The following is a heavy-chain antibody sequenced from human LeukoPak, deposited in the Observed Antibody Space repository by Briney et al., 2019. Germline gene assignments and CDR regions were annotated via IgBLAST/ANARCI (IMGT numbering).Heavy chain of an antibody. Sequence: SETLSLTCTVSGGSISSGSYYWSWLRQPAGKGLEWIGRIYTSGSTNYNPSLKSRVTISVDTSKNQFSLKLTSVTAADTAVYYCARDGSGSFGFWWFDPWGQGTLVTVSS. D-gene: IGHD3-10*01. CDR2: IYTSGST. J-gene: IGHJ5*02. V-gene: IGHV4-61*02. CDR1: GGSISSGSYY. CDR3: ARDGSGSFGFWWFDP.